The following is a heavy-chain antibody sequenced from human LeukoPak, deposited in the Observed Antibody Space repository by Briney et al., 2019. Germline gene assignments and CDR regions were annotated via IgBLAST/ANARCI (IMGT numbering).Heavy chain of an antibody. Sequence: PPETLSLTCAVYGGSFSGYYWSWIRQPPGKGLEWIGEINHSGSTNYNPSLKSRVTISVDTSKNQFSLKLSSVTAADTAVYYCARSYPYCSSTSCPYVFDPWGQGTLVTVSS. CDR2: INHSGST. CDR1: GGSFSGYY. D-gene: IGHD2-2*01. CDR3: ARSYPYCSSTSCPYVFDP. J-gene: IGHJ5*02. V-gene: IGHV4-34*01.